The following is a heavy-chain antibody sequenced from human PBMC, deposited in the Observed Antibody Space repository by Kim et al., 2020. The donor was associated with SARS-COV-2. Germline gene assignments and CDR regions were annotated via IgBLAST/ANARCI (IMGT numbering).Heavy chain of an antibody. CDR3: ARARIAALDAFDI. CDR1: GFSVSNNY. V-gene: IGHV3-53*01. J-gene: IGHJ3*02. CDR2: IYSGGST. Sequence: GGSLRLSCAASGFSVSNNYMSWVRQAPGKGLEWVSGIYSGGSTYYADSMKGRFTISRDNSKNTLYLQMNSLRVGDTAVYYCARARIAALDAFDIWGQGTMVTVSS. D-gene: IGHD6-13*01.